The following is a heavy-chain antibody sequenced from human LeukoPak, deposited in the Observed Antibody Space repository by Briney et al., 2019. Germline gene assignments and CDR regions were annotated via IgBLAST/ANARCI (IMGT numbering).Heavy chain of an antibody. CDR1: GFTFSSHE. CDR2: ISSSGSTI. V-gene: IGHV3-48*03. CDR3: ARVRGNGATIIS. J-gene: IGHJ5*02. D-gene: IGHD5-12*01. Sequence: GGSLRLSCAASGFTFSSHEMNWVRQAPGKGLEWVSYISSSGSTIYYADSVKGRFTISRDNAKNSLYLQMNSLRAEDTAVYYCARVRGNGATIISWGQGTLVTVSS.